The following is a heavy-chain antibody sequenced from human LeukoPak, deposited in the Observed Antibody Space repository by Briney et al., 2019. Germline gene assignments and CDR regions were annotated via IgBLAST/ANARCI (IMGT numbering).Heavy chain of an antibody. CDR3: ARGGEAYYDFWSGYGL. CDR2: ISSSSSYI. V-gene: IGHV3-21*01. J-gene: IGHJ4*02. D-gene: IGHD3-3*01. CDR1: GFTFSSYS. Sequence: GGSLRLSCAASGFTFSSYSMNWVRQAPGKGLEWVSSISSSSSYIYYADSVKGRFTISRDNAKNSLYLQMNSLRAEDTAVYYCARGGEAYYDFWSGYGLWGQGTLVTVSS.